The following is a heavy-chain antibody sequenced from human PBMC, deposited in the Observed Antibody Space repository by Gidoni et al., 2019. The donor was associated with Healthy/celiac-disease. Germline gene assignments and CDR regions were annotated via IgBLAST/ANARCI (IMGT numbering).Heavy chain of an antibody. V-gene: IGHV1-46*01. CDR3: ARDRVAAAGTGGLDY. Sequence: HVQLVQSGAAVKEPGASLQVSCNASGYTFTSYYMHCLRQAPGQGLELMGIINPSGGSTSYAQKFQGRVTMTRDTSTSTVYMELSSLRSEDTAVYYCARDRVAAAGTGGLDYWGQGTLVTVSS. D-gene: IGHD6-13*01. J-gene: IGHJ4*02. CDR1: GYTFTSYY. CDR2: INPSGGST.